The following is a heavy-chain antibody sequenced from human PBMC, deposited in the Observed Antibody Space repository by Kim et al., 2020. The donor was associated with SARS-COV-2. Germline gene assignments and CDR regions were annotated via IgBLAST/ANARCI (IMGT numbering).Heavy chain of an antibody. D-gene: IGHD1-1*01. V-gene: IGHV3-7*03. CDR3: VSTNTFDY. J-gene: IGHJ4*02. CDR2: GRAK. Sequence: GRAKTYVDSVKDRFTISRDNAKNSLSLQMNSLRADDTGVYYCVSTNTFDYWGPGTLVTVSS.